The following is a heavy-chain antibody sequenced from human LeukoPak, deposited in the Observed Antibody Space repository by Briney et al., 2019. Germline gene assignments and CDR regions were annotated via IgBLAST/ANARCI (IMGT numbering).Heavy chain of an antibody. D-gene: IGHD1-1*01. CDR1: GYTLTTYD. V-gene: IGHV1-8*01. CDR3: ARGGGRKREWFDP. CDR2: MNPNSGNT. J-gene: IGHJ5*02. Sequence: GSLRVSCKAAGYTLTTYDINWVRQATGQGLGCMGWMNPNSGNTGYARKFQGRVTMTRNTSISTAYMELSSLRSEDTAVYYCARGGGRKREWFDPWGQGTLVTVSS.